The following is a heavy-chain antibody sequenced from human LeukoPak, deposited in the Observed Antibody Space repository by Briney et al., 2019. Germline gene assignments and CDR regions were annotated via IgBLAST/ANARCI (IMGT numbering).Heavy chain of an antibody. CDR3: ARGRRGSSRVRYYYYYYMDV. D-gene: IGHD6-13*01. J-gene: IGHJ6*03. Sequence: ASVKVSCKASGYTFTSYDINWVRQATGQGLEWMGWMNPNSGNTGYAQKFQGRVTMTRNTSISTAYMELSSLRSEDTAVYYCARGRRGSSRVRYYYYYYMDVWGKGTTVTISS. CDR1: GYTFTSYD. CDR2: MNPNSGNT. V-gene: IGHV1-8*01.